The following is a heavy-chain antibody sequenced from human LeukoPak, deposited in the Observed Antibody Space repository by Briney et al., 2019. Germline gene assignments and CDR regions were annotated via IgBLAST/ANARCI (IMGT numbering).Heavy chain of an antibody. CDR1: GFTFSSYS. V-gene: IGHV3-48*01. J-gene: IGHJ4*02. CDR2: ISSTGSTI. CDR3: ARGSYSCSNYFDY. D-gene: IGHD6-6*01. Sequence: GGSLRLSCAAYGFTFSSYSMNWVRQAPGKGLEWVSYISSTGSTIYYADSVRGRFTISRDNAKNSLYLQMNSLRAEDTAVYYCARGSYSCSNYFDYWGQGTLVTVSS.